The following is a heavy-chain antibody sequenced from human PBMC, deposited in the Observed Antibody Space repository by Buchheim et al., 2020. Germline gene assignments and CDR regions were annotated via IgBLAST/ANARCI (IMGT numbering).Heavy chain of an antibody. CDR2: MNPNSGNT. V-gene: IGHV1-8*01. CDR3: ARSVYSGRDGYKSGLYYYYYMDV. Sequence: QVQLVQSGAEVKKPGASVKVSCKASGYTFTSYDINWVRQATGQGLEWMGWMNPNSGNTGYAQKFQGRVTMTRNTSISTAYMELSSLRSEDTAVYYCARSVYSGRDGYKSGLYYYYYMDVWGKGTT. CDR1: GYTFTSYD. J-gene: IGHJ6*03. D-gene: IGHD5-24*01.